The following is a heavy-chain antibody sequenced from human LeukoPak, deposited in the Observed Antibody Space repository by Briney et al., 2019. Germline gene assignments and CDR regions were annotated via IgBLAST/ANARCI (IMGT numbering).Heavy chain of an antibody. D-gene: IGHD2-2*01. Sequence: ASVKVSCKPSRGTVSSYAISWVGQAPGQRLGGLGGMSAYTGDTNYARKVQGRITLTTDTSRSTAYMELRSLTSDDTAIYYCARAYPQGVVVVPPAVGRAFGIWGQGTMVIVSS. J-gene: IGHJ3*02. V-gene: IGHV1-18*01. CDR1: RGTVSSYA. CDR3: ARAYPQGVVVVPPAVGRAFGI. CDR2: MSAYTGDT.